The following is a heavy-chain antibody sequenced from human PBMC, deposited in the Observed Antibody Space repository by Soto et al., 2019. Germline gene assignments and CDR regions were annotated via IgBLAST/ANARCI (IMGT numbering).Heavy chain of an antibody. CDR1: GGSITSSNG. V-gene: IGHV4-4*02. D-gene: IGHD3-22*01. CDR3: ARDRPDYYYDSSVFDP. Sequence: KTAEALSLTSAVSGGSITSSNGWVWVSHAPGKGLGGIREICHSGSTNYNPSLKSRVTISVDKLKSQFSLKLSSVTAAGTAVHYCARDRPDYYYDSSVFDPWGQGTLVTVSS. CDR2: ICHSGST. J-gene: IGHJ5*02.